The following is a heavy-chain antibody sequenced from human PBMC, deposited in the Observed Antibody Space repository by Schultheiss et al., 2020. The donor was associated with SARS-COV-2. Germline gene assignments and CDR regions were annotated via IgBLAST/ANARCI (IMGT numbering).Heavy chain of an antibody. CDR1: GGPFSGAY. D-gene: IGHD6-19*01. CDR2: IYYSGST. CDR3: ARHYSGYSSGWYAFDY. J-gene: IGHJ4*02. Sequence: SQTLSLTCAVYGGPFSGAYWSWIRQPPGKGLEWIGSIYYSGSTYYNPSLKSRVTISVDTSKNQFSLKLSSVTAADTAVYYCARHYSGYSSGWYAFDYWGQGTLVTVSS. V-gene: IGHV4-34*01.